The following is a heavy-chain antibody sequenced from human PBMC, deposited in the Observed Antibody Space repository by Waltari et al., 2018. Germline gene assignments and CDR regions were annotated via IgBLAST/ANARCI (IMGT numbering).Heavy chain of an antibody. D-gene: IGHD3-3*01. V-gene: IGHV4-59*01. Sequence: QVQLQESGPGLVKPSETLSLTCTVSGGSISSYYWSWLRQPPGKGLEWIGYIYYSGSTNYNPSLKSRVTISVDTSKNQFSLKLSSVTAADTAVYYCARSRITIFGVENYYYYYMDVWGKGTTVTVSS. CDR2: IYYSGST. CDR1: GGSISSYY. CDR3: ARSRITIFGVENYYYYYMDV. J-gene: IGHJ6*03.